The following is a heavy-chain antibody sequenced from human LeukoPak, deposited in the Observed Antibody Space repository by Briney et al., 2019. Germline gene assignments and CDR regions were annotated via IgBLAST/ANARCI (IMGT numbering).Heavy chain of an antibody. V-gene: IGHV3-23*01. D-gene: IGHD6-19*01. Sequence: GGSLRLSCAASGFTFSSHAMSWVRQAPGKGLEWVSAISGSGGSTYYADSVKGRFTISRDNSKNTLYLQMNSLRAEDTAVYYCAKGREWLDNFDYWGQGTLVTVSS. CDR3: AKGREWLDNFDY. J-gene: IGHJ4*02. CDR2: ISGSGGST. CDR1: GFTFSSHA.